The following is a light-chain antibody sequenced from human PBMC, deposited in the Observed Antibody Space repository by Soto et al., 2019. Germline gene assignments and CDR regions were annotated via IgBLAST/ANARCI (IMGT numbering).Light chain of an antibody. Sequence: EIVLTQFPGTLSLSPGEGATLSCRASQSVTSSYLAWYQQKPGQAPRLLIYGASSRATGIPDRFSGSGSGTDFTLTISRLEPEDFAEYYCQQYGSSPFTFGGGTKVEIK. J-gene: IGKJ4*01. CDR2: GAS. CDR1: QSVTSSY. V-gene: IGKV3-20*01. CDR3: QQYGSSPFT.